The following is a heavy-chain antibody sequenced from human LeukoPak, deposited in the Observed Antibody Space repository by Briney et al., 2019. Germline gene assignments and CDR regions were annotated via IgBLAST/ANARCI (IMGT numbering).Heavy chain of an antibody. V-gene: IGHV3-30-3*01. CDR1: GFTFSSYA. Sequence: PGGSLRLSCAASGFTFSSYAMHWVRQAPGEGLEWVAVISYDGSNKYYADSVKGRFTISRDNSKNTLYLQMNSLRAGDTAVYYCARDGIVGSYYFDYWGQGTLVTVSS. D-gene: IGHD1-26*01. J-gene: IGHJ4*02. CDR2: ISYDGSNK. CDR3: ARDGIVGSYYFDY.